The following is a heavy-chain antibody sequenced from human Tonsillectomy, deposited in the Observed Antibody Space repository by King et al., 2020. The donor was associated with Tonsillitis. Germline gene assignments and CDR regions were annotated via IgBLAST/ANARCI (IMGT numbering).Heavy chain of an antibody. J-gene: IGHJ6*02. CDR3: ARHVSYYFGMDV. Sequence: VQLVESGPEIKKPGESLRISCQASDYNFAKYWISWVRQIPGKGLEWMGVIYPVDSDTRYSPSFQGQITISVDKSINTAYLQWTSLKASDTAMYYCARHVSYYFGMDVWGQGTTVAVSS. CDR2: IYPVDSDT. V-gene: IGHV5-51*01. D-gene: IGHD5/OR15-5a*01. CDR1: DYNFAKYW.